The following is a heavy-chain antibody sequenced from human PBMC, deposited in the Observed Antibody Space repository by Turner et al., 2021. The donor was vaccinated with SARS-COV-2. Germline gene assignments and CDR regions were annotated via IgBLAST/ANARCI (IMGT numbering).Heavy chain of an antibody. V-gene: IGHV4-39*01. J-gene: IGHJ4*02. CDR3: ATRWRTSVAPFDY. CDR2: IYYVGNT. Sequence: LQLQESGPGLVKPSETLSLTCHVSGGSIKDSPSYWGWIRQPPGKGLEWIGHIYYVGNTHFNPSLESRVTMSLDASKGQFSLSLSSVSAADTAIYYCATRWRTSVAPFDYWGQGTLVSVSS. CDR1: GGSIKDSPSY. D-gene: IGHD5-12*01.